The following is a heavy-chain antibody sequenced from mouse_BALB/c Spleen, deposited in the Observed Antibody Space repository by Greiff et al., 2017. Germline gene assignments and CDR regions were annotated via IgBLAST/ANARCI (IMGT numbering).Heavy chain of an antibody. Sequence: VQLKESGPELEKPGASVKISCKASGYSFTGYNMNWVKQRNGKSLEWIGNIDPYYGGTSYNQKFKGKATLTVDKSSSTAYMQIKSLTSEDSAVYYCASQTARDTAWGQGTLVTVSA. V-gene: IGHV1-39*01. CDR3: ASQTARDTA. CDR2: IDPYYGGT. CDR1: GYSFTGYN. J-gene: IGHJ3*01. D-gene: IGHD3-2*01.